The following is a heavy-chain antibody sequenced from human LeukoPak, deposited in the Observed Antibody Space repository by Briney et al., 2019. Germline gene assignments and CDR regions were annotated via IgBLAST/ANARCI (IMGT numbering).Heavy chain of an antibody. J-gene: IGHJ4*02. V-gene: IGHV4-30-4*08. D-gene: IGHD2-2*01. CDR3: ARSNGKYQLPINY. CDR2: IYDSGST. CDR1: GGSISSGGYY. Sequence: SETLSLTCTVSGGSISSGGYYWTWIRQPPGKGLEWIGYIYDSGSTYYHPSLKRRVTISVDTSKNQFSLKLSSVTAADTAVYYCARSNGKYQLPINYWGQGTLVTVSS.